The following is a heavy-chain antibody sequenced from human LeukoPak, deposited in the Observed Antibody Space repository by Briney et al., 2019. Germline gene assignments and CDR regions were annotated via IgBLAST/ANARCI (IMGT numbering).Heavy chain of an antibody. D-gene: IGHD7-27*01. CDR1: GGSISSYY. V-gene: IGHV4-59*01. Sequence: SETLSLTCTVSGGSISSYYWSWIRQPPGKGLEWIGYIYYSGSTNYNPSLKSRVTISVDTSKNQFSLKLSSVTAADTAVYYCARGPKNWGGYYYYGTDVWGQGTTVTVSS. J-gene: IGHJ6*02. CDR3: ARGPKNWGGYYYYGTDV. CDR2: IYYSGST.